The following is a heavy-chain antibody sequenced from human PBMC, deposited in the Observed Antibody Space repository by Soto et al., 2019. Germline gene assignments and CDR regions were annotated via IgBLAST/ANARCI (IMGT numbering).Heavy chain of an antibody. J-gene: IGHJ4*02. V-gene: IGHV1-3*01. Sequence: ASVKVSCKASGYIFTNHAIHWVRQAPGQGLEWMGWINAGKGDTKYPQRFQGRVIITRDTSASTAYMELSSLRSEDTAVYYCARNILGGNNDYWGPGTLVTVSS. CDR1: GYIFTNHA. D-gene: IGHD3-9*01. CDR2: INAGKGDT. CDR3: ARNILGGNNDY.